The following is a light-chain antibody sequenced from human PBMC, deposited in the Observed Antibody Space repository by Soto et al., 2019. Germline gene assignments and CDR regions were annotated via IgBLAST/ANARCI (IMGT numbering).Light chain of an antibody. V-gene: IGKV1-39*01. CDR2: AAS. CDR3: QQSYSTLT. CDR1: QSISSY. J-gene: IGKJ4*01. Sequence: IQITQFPSSPSASVGDRITITCRASQSISSYLNWYQQKPGKAPKLLIYAASSLQSGVPSRFSGSGSGTDFTLTISSLQPEDFATYYCQQSYSTLTFGGGTKVEIK.